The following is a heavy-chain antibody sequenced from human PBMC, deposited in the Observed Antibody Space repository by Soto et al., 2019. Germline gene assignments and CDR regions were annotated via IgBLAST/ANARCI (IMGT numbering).Heavy chain of an antibody. CDR2: ISGSGDST. CDR3: ARDTHLIRYFDN. D-gene: IGHD3-9*01. Sequence: PGGSLRLSCAASGFTFSNYAMSWVRQAPGKGLEWVSVISGSGDSTYYADSVKGRFTISRDNPKNTLYLQMNSLRAEDTAVYYYARDTHLIRYFDNWGQGTLVTVSS. CDR1: GFTFSNYA. V-gene: IGHV3-23*01. J-gene: IGHJ4*02.